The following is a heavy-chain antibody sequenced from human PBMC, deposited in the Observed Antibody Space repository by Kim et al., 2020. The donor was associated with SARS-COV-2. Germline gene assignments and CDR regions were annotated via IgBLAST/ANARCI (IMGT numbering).Heavy chain of an antibody. CDR1: GLTLSSYW. CDR3: VRSMYSGASADC. J-gene: IGHJ4*01. D-gene: IGHD1-26*01. V-gene: IGHV3-74*01. Sequence: GGSLRLSCAASGLTLSSYWMHWVRQAPGKGLVWVSRISTDGSVTSYADSVKGRFTISKDNAKNTLYLQMNSLRVDDTAVYYCVRSMYSGASADCWGQGTLVTLSS. CDR2: ISTDGSVT.